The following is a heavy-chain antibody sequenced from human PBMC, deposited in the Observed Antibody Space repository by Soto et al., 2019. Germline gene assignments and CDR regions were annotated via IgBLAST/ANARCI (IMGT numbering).Heavy chain of an antibody. CDR1: GGSFSGYY. J-gene: IGHJ6*02. V-gene: IGHV4-34*01. Sequence: LSLTCAVYGGSFSGYYWSWIRQPPGKGLEWIGEINHSGSTNYNPSLKSRVTISVDTSKNQFSLKLSSVTAADTAVYYCARFSGYSSSHYGMDVWGQGTTVTVSS. CDR2: INHSGST. D-gene: IGHD6-13*01. CDR3: ARFSGYSSSHYGMDV.